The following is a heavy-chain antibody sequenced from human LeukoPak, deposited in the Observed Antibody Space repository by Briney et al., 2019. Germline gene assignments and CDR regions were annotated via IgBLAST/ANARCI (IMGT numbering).Heavy chain of an antibody. J-gene: IGHJ5*01. Sequence: GGSLRLSCATSGFSFSSFGMHWVRQAPGKGLEWVAVIGYDGSTKYYADSVKGRFTISRDNSKDTLYLQMSSLRAEDTALYYCARDQGVNQVWSWFESCGQGTLVTVSS. CDR3: ARDQGVNQVWSWFES. CDR2: IGYDGSTK. V-gene: IGHV3-33*01. CDR1: GFSFSSFG. D-gene: IGHD1-14*01.